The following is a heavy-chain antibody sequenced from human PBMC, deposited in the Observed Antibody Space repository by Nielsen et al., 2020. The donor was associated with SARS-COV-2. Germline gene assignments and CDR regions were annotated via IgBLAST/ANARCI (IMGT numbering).Heavy chain of an antibody. D-gene: IGHD2-2*01. CDR3: ARARYCSSTSCYGGYYYYMDV. CDR2: IYPGDSDT. J-gene: IGHJ6*03. Sequence: VRQMPGKGLEWMGIIYPGDSDTRYSPSFQGQVTISADKSISTAYLQWSSLKASDTAMHYCARARYCSSTSCYGGYYYYMDVWGKGTTVTVSS. V-gene: IGHV5-51*01.